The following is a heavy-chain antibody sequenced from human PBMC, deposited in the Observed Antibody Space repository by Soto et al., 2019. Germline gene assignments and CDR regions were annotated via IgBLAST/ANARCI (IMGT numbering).Heavy chain of an antibody. V-gene: IGHV6-1*01. D-gene: IGHD1-7*01. CDR1: GDSVSSNSAA. Sequence: SQTLSLTCAISGDSVSSNSAAWNWIRQSPSGGLEWLGRTYYRSKWYNDYAVSVKSRITINPDTSKNQFSLQLNSVTPEDTAVYYCARDPELELEGNWFDPWGQGALVTVSS. CDR2: TYYRSKWYN. J-gene: IGHJ5*02. CDR3: ARDPELELEGNWFDP.